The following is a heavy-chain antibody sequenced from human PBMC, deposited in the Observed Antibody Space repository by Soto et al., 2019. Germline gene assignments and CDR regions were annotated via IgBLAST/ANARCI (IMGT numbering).Heavy chain of an antibody. Sequence: GASVKVSCKASGYTFTSYDINWVRQATGQGLEWMGWMNPNSGNTGYAQKFQGRVTMIRNTSISTAYMELSSLRSEDTAVYYCARLGWFGELSQDYYYYYYMDVWGKGTTVTVSS. CDR3: ARLGWFGELSQDYYYYYYMDV. J-gene: IGHJ6*03. CDR2: MNPNSGNT. CDR1: GYTFTSYD. V-gene: IGHV1-8*01. D-gene: IGHD3-10*01.